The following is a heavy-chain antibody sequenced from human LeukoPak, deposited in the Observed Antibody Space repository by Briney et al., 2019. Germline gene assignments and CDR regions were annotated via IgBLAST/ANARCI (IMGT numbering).Heavy chain of an antibody. V-gene: IGHV3-7*01. Sequence: PGGSLRLSCAASGFTFSDYWMSWVRQAPGKGLEWVANIKHDGSEIYYVDSVKGRFTISRDNAKNSLYLQMTSLRAEDMAVYYCARGPSGGNRLWMDYWGQGTLVTVSS. J-gene: IGHJ4*02. D-gene: IGHD2-21*01. CDR2: IKHDGSEI. CDR3: ARGPSGGNRLWMDY. CDR1: GFTFSDYW.